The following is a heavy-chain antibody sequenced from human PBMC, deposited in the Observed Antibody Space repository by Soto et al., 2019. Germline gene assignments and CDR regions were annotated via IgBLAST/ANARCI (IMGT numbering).Heavy chain of an antibody. D-gene: IGHD6-19*01. CDR2: IDYSGGTT. CDR3: AKDATRTSGWYYFDY. J-gene: IGHJ4*02. CDR1: GFTFSILA. V-gene: IGHV3-23*01. Sequence: PVGSLRLSCAASGFTFSILAMGWVGQAPGKGLEWVSVIDYSGGTTYYTDSVKGRFIISRDNSKKMLYLQMNSLRAEDTAVYYCAKDATRTSGWYYFDYWGQGALVTVSS.